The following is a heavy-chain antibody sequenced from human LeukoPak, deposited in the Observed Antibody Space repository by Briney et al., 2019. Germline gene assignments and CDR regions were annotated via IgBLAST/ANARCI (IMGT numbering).Heavy chain of an antibody. Sequence: GGSLRLSCAGSGFTFSSHWMHWFRQAPGKGLVWVSRIYTDGGRTTYADSVEGRVTISRDNARNTLYLQMNSLRAEDTAVYYCARGSDGWYVDYWGQGTLVTVSS. D-gene: IGHD5-24*01. CDR2: IYTDGGRT. V-gene: IGHV3-74*01. CDR1: GFTFSSHW. J-gene: IGHJ4*02. CDR3: ARGSDGWYVDY.